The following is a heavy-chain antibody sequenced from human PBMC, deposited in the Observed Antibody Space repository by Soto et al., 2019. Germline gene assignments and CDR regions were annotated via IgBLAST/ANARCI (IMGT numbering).Heavy chain of an antibody. Sequence: SETLSLTXAVYGGSFSGYYWSWIRQPPGKGLEWIGEINHSGGTNYNPSLKSRVTISVDTSKNQFSLKLSSVTAADTAAYYCARDDGVGGMDVWGQGTTVTVSS. V-gene: IGHV4-34*01. CDR1: GGSFSGYY. J-gene: IGHJ6*02. CDR2: INHSGGT. D-gene: IGHD3-3*01. CDR3: ARDDGVGGMDV.